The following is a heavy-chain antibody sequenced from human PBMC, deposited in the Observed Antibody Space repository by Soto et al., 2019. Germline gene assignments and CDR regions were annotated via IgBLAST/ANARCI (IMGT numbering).Heavy chain of an antibody. J-gene: IGHJ4*02. D-gene: IGHD3-10*01. CDR2: ISGNSNYM. Sequence: GGSLRLSCAASGFTFSRYSMNWVRHAPGKGLEWVSSISGNSNYMYYADSVKGRFTISRDNAKNSLYLQMNSLRAEDTAVYYCAREMIGSGSYDYWGQGILVTV. V-gene: IGHV3-21*06. CDR3: AREMIGSGSYDY. CDR1: GFTFSRYS.